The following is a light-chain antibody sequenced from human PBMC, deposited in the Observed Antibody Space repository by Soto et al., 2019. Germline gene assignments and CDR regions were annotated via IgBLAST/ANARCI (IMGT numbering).Light chain of an antibody. Sequence: DIQMTQSPYSLSASVGDRGTITCRASQGITDYLAWYQQKPGQVPNLLIYAASTLQSGVPSRFSGSGSVTDFTLTITGREPEDVATYYCQNYTSAPWTFGNGTKVEIK. J-gene: IGKJ1*01. CDR3: QNYTSAPWT. CDR1: QGITDY. V-gene: IGKV1-27*01. CDR2: AAS.